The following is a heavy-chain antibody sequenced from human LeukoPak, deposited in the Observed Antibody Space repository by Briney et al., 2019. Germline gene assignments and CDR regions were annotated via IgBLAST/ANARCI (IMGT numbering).Heavy chain of an antibody. CDR1: GYSFTSYW. CDR3: ARVPGSMTTPGWNFDL. V-gene: IGHV5-51*01. D-gene: IGHD2/OR15-2a*01. CDR2: IYPGDSDT. Sequence: GESLKISCKASGYSFTSYWIGWVRQMPGKGLEWMGIIYPGDSDTRYSPSFQGQVTISADKSISTAYLQWSSLKASDTAMYYCARVPGSMTTPGWNFDLWGRGTLVTVSS. J-gene: IGHJ2*01.